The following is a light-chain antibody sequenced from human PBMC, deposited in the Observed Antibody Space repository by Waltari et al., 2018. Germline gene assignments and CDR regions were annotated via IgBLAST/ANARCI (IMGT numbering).Light chain of an antibody. CDR1: ALTQQH. Sequence: SYEMTQPPSVSVSPGHTDRIHCSGHALTQQHASWYQQKSGQAPMLVIYDDSKRPSGIPERFSGSSSGTMATLTISGAQVEDEADYYCYSTDSSGNHRVFGGGTKVTVL. V-gene: IGLV3-10*01. CDR2: DDS. CDR3: YSTDSSGNHRV. J-gene: IGLJ2*01.